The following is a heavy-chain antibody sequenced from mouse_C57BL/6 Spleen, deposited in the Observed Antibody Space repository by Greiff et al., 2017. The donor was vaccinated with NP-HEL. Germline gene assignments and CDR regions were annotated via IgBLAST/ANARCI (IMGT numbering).Heavy chain of an antibody. Sequence: EVKLMESGGGLVQPGGSLSLSCAASGFTFTDYYMSWVRQPPGKALEWLGFIRNKANGYTTEYSASVKGRFTISRVNSQSILYLQMNALRAEDSATYYCARYNLSREYFDYWGQGTTLTVSS. CDR2: IRNKANGYTT. V-gene: IGHV7-3*01. CDR1: GFTFTDYY. J-gene: IGHJ2*01. CDR3: ARYNLSREYFDY. D-gene: IGHD3-1*01.